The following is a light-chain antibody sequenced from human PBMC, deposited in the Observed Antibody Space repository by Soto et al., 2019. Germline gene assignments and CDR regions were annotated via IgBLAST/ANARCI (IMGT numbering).Light chain of an antibody. V-gene: IGKV4-1*01. CDR1: QSLLYTSNNKDY. J-gene: IGKJ1*01. Sequence: DIVMTQSPDSLAVSLGERATINCKSSQSLLYTSNNKDYLAWCQQKPGQPPKLLIYWASTRESGVPDRFSGSGSGTEFALTISSLQAEDVAVYYCQQYYSTSETFGQGTKVEI. CDR2: WAS. CDR3: QQYYSTSET.